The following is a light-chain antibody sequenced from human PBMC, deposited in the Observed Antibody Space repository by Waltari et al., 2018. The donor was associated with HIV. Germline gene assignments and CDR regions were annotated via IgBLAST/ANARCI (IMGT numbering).Light chain of an antibody. V-gene: IGLV7-43*01. Sequence: QTVVPQEPSLTVAPGGTVTLTCGSLTGPVRPRPYANWYQQKPGQPPRPLFYSSDSRHSATPARFSGSLVGDRATLTLSNVWPDDQADYFCMLFFRSSYVFGGGTRVTVL. CDR3: MLFFRSSYV. CDR1: TGPVRPRPY. J-gene: IGLJ2*01. CDR2: SSD.